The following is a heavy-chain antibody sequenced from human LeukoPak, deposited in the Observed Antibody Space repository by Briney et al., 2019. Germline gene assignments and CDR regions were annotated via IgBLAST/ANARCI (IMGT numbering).Heavy chain of an antibody. CDR3: ARTYYDFWSGYYPPPYYFDY. D-gene: IGHD3-3*01. Sequence: SETLSLTCTVSGGSISSSSYYWGWVRQPPGRGVEWVGSIYYSGSTYYNTSLKSRVTISVDTSKNQFSLKLSSVTAADTAVYYCARTYYDFWSGYYPPPYYFDYWGQGTLVTVSS. J-gene: IGHJ4*02. CDR2: IYYSGST. CDR1: GGSISSSSYY. V-gene: IGHV4-39*01.